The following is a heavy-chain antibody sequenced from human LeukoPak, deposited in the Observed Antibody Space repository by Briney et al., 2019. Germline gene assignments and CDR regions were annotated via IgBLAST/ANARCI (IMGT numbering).Heavy chain of an antibody. Sequence: PSETLSLTCTVSGGSISSYHWSWIRQPPGKELEWIGYIYYSGSTNYNPSLKGRATISVDTSQNHFSLKLSSVTAADTAVYYCARSGPYYDFWSGTRGAFDIWGQGTMVTVSS. CDR2: IYYSGST. D-gene: IGHD3-3*01. V-gene: IGHV4-59*01. J-gene: IGHJ3*02. CDR3: ARSGPYYDFWSGTRGAFDI. CDR1: GGSISSYH.